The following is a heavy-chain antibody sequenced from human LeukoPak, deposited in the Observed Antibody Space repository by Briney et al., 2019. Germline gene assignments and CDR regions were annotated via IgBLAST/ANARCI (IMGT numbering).Heavy chain of an antibody. J-gene: IGHJ6*02. V-gene: IGHV4-34*01. D-gene: IGHD4-11*01. CDR2: INHSGST. CDR3: ARGSSFYSNYGAYYYYYGMDV. CDR1: GGSFSGYY. Sequence: PSETLSLTCAVYGGSFSGYYWSWIRQPPGKGLEWIGEINHSGSTNYNPSLKSRVTISVDTSKNQFSLKLSSVTAADTAVYYCARGSSFYSNYGAYYYYYGMDVWGQGTTVTVSS.